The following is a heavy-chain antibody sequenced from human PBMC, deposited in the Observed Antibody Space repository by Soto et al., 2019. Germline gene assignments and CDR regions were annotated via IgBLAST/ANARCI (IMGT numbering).Heavy chain of an antibody. J-gene: IGHJ3*02. CDR3: ARGGPYYYDSSGSDAFDI. V-gene: IGHV3-21*01. D-gene: IGHD3-22*01. CDR1: GFTFSSYS. Sequence: GGSLRLSCAASGFTFSSYSMNWVRQAPGKGLEWVSSISSSSSYIYYADSVKGRFTISRDNAKKSLYLQMNSLRAEDTAVYYCARGGPYYYDSSGSDAFDIWGQGTRVTVSS. CDR2: ISSSSSYI.